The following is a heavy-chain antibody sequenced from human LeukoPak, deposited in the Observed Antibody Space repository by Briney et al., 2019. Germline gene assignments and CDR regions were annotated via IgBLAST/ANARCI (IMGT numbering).Heavy chain of an antibody. CDR1: GYTFTGYY. J-gene: IGHJ4*02. Sequence: GASVKVSCKASGYTFTGYYMHWVRQAPGQGLEWMGWINPNSGGTNYAQKFQGRVTMTRDTSISTAYMELSRLRSDDTAVYYCARYSYYDILTGYYDYWGQGTLVTVSS. V-gene: IGHV1-2*02. CDR2: INPNSGGT. D-gene: IGHD3-9*01. CDR3: ARYSYYDILTGYYDY.